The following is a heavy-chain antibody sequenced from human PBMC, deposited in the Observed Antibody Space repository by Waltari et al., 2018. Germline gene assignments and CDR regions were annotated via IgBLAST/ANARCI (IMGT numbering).Heavy chain of an antibody. J-gene: IGHJ2*01. Sequence: EVQLVQSGAEVKKPGESLRISCKGSGYSFSNYWITWVLQIPGKGLEWMGRIDPSDSYTNYSPSFQGHVTISADKSISTAYLQWSSLKASDTAMYYCARDRGATIFGDTYWYFDLWGRGTLVTVSS. CDR2: IDPSDSYT. CDR3: ARDRGATIFGDTYWYFDL. D-gene: IGHD3-3*01. V-gene: IGHV5-10-1*03. CDR1: GYSFSNYW.